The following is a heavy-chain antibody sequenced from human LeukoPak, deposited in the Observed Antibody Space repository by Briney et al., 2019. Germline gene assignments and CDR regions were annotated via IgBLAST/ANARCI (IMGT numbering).Heavy chain of an antibody. CDR3: ARVGGSAWHFDC. Sequence: GGSLRLSCAASGFTFRSYWMSWVRQAPGKGLEWVSNIKQDGSEQYYVDSVKGRFTISRDNAKNSLYLQMNSLRAEDTALYYCARVGGSAWHFDCWGQGSLVTASS. V-gene: IGHV3-7*01. J-gene: IGHJ4*02. CDR2: IKQDGSEQ. D-gene: IGHD6-19*01. CDR1: GFTFRSYW.